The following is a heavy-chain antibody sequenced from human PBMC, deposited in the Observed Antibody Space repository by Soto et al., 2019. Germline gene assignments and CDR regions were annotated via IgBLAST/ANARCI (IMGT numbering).Heavy chain of an antibody. Sequence: QVQLVQSGAEVKKPGASVKVSCKASGYTFTSYGISWVRQAPGQLLEWMGWVSAYNGNTNYAQKLQGRVTMTTDTSESTAYVELRSLISDDKDVYYCARVPQRKNWFDPWGQGTLVTVSS. V-gene: IGHV1-18*01. CDR3: ARVPQRKNWFDP. J-gene: IGHJ5*02. CDR2: VSAYNGNT. CDR1: GYTFTSYG.